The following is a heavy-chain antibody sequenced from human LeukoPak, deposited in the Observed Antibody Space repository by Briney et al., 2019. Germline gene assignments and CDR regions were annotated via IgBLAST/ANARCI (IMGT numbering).Heavy chain of an antibody. D-gene: IGHD4-11*01. J-gene: IGHJ4*02. Sequence: SETLSLTCAVYGGSFSGYYWSWIRQPPGKGLEWIGEINHSGSTNYNPSLKSRVTISVDTSKNQFSLKLSSVTAADTAVYYCTRGRGYSNYVLDYWGQGTLVTVSS. CDR2: INHSGST. CDR3: TRGRGYSNYVLDY. V-gene: IGHV4-34*01. CDR1: GGSFSGYY.